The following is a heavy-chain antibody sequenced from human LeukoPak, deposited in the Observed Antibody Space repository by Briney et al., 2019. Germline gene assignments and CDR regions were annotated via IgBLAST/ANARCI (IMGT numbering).Heavy chain of an antibody. CDR1: GGSISSSNYY. D-gene: IGHD3-22*01. J-gene: IGHJ6*02. Sequence: SETLSLTCTVSGGSISSSNYYWGWIRQPPGKGLEWIGTIYYTESTYYNPSLKSRVTISVDKSKNQFSLKLSSVTAADTAVYYCARDTTYYYDSSGENYYYGMDVWGQGTTVTVSS. V-gene: IGHV4-39*07. CDR3: ARDTTYYYDSSGENYYYGMDV. CDR2: IYYTEST.